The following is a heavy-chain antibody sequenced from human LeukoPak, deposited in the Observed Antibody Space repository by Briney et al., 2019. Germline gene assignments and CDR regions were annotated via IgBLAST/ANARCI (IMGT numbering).Heavy chain of an antibody. D-gene: IGHD3-10*01. Sequence: GRSLRLSCAASGFTFSSYGMHWVRQAPGKGLEWVAVIWYGGSNKYYADSVKGRFTISRDNSKNTLYLQMNSLRAEDTAVYYCAKDNFGAGFNYWGQGTLVTVSS. CDR3: AKDNFGAGFNY. CDR1: GFTFSSYG. CDR2: IWYGGSNK. V-gene: IGHV3-30*18. J-gene: IGHJ4*02.